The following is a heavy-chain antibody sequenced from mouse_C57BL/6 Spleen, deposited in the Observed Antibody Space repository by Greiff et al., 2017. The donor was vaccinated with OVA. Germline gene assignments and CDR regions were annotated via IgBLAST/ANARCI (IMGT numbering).Heavy chain of an antibody. CDR2: IYPGDGDT. CDR1: GYAFSSSR. Sequence: QVQLQQSGPELVKPGASVKISCKASGYAFSSSRMNWVKQRPGKGLEWIGRIYPGDGDTNYNGKFKGKATLTADKSSSTAYMPLSSLTSENSAVYFGAKIYYGYDGFAYWGQGTLVTVSA. V-gene: IGHV1-82*01. CDR3: AKIYYGYDGFAY. J-gene: IGHJ3*01. D-gene: IGHD2-2*01.